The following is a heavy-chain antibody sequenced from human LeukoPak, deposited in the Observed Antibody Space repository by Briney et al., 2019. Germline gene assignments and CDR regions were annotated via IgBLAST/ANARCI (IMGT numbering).Heavy chain of an antibody. V-gene: IGHV4-59*01. CDR2: IYYSGST. J-gene: IGHJ4*02. D-gene: IGHD4-17*01. CDR1: GGSISSYY. CDR3: AREQYGDYADY. Sequence: PSETLSLTCTVSGGSISSYYWSWIRQPPGKGLEWIGYIYYSGSTNYNPSLKSRVTISVDTSKNQFSLKLGSVTAADTAVYYCAREQYGDYADYWGQGTLVTVSS.